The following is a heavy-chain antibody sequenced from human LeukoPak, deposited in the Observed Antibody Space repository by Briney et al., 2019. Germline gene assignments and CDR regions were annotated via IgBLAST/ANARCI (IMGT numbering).Heavy chain of an antibody. D-gene: IGHD4-17*01. CDR3: ARDMGATVTKPAYWYFDL. CDR1: GYTLTELS. CDR2: ISAYNGNT. J-gene: IGHJ2*01. Sequence: ASVKVSCKVSGYTLTELSMHWVRQAPGQGLEWMGWISAYNGNTNYAQKLQGRVTMTTDTSTSTAYMELRSLRSDDTAVYYCARDMGATVTKPAYWYFDLWGRGTLVTVSS. V-gene: IGHV1-18*01.